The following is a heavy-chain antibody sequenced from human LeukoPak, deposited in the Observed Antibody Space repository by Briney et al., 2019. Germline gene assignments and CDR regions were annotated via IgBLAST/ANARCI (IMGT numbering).Heavy chain of an antibody. CDR3: AGHHQAYSRTY. V-gene: IGHV3-7*01. CDR2: IKQDGSVK. Sequence: PGGSLRLSCAASGFTFSDTWMHWVRQAPGKGLEWVANIKQDGSVKSYEDSVKGRFTVARDNAKNSLWLQMNSLRAEDAAVYYCAGHHQAYSRTYWGQGTLVTVSS. D-gene: IGHD6-13*01. CDR1: GFTFSDTW. J-gene: IGHJ4*02.